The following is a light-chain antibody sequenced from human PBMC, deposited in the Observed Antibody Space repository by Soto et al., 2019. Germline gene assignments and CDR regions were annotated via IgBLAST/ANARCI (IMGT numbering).Light chain of an antibody. Sequence: DIPMTQSPSSLSASVGDRVTITCRARQSISSYLNWYQQKPGKAPKLLIYAASSLQSGVPSRFSGSGSGTDFTLTISSLQPEDFATYYCQQSYSTPPVTFVQGTKLEIK. CDR1: QSISSY. CDR2: AAS. CDR3: QQSYSTPPVT. J-gene: IGKJ2*01. V-gene: IGKV1-39*01.